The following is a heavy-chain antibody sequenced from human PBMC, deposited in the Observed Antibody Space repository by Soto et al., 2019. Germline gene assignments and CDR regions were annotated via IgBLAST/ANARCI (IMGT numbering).Heavy chain of an antibody. D-gene: IGHD6-13*01. CDR2: INSDGSST. CDR1: GFTFSSYW. V-gene: IGHV3-74*01. CDR3: ARGAAGINAFDI. J-gene: IGHJ3*02. Sequence: EVQLVASGGGLVQPGGSLRLSCAASGFTFSSYWMHWVRQAPGKGLVWVSRINSDGSSTNYADSVKGRFTISRDNAKNTLYLHMNCLRAEDTAVYYCARGAAGINAFDIWGQGTMVTVSS.